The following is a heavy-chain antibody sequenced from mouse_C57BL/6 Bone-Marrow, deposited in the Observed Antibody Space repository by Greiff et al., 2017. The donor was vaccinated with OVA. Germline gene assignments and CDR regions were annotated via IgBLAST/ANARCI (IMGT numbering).Heavy chain of an antibody. CDR1: GFTFSDAW. V-gene: IGHV6-6*01. J-gene: IGHJ3*01. CDR2: IRNKANNHAT. D-gene: IGHD1-1*02. Sequence: EVQLVESGGGLVQPGGSMKLSCAASGFTFSDAWMDWVRQSPEKGLEWVAEIRNKANNHATSYAESVKGRFTTSRYDSKRSVYLQTNSLRAEDTGIYYCTGGSVAYWGQGTLVTVSA. CDR3: TGGSVAY.